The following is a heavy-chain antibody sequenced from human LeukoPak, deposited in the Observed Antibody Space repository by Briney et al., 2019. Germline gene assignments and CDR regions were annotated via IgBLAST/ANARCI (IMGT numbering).Heavy chain of an antibody. CDR2: ISYDGSNK. CDR1: GFTFSSYG. D-gene: IGHD4/OR15-4a*01. J-gene: IGHJ4*02. CDR3: AKESPGDYGLCYYFDY. Sequence: GGSLRLSCAASGFTFSSYGMHWVRQAPGKGLEWVAVISYDGSNKYYADSVKGRFTISRDNSKNTLYLQMNSLRPEDTAVYYCAKESPGDYGLCYYFDYWGQGTLVTVSS. V-gene: IGHV3-30*18.